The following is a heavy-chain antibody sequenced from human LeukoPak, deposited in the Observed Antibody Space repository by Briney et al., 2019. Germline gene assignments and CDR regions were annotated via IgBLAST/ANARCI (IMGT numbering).Heavy chain of an antibody. D-gene: IGHD3-10*01. CDR3: AKSGGLSGSGRLAMDV. CDR2: ISPPGGDR. CDR1: GFTFSAYW. V-gene: IGHV3-7*03. Sequence: GGSLRLSCATSGFTFSAYWMSWVRQAPGKGLEWVSNISPPGGDRYYMDSGKGRFTISRDNARTSLYLQMNSLRVEDTAVYYCAKSGGLSGSGRLAMDVWGQGTTVTVSS. J-gene: IGHJ6*02.